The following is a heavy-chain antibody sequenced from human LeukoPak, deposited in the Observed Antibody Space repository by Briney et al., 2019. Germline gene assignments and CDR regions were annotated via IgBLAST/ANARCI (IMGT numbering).Heavy chain of an antibody. D-gene: IGHD3-22*01. V-gene: IGHV4-59*01. CDR2: IYYSGST. CDR1: GASISSYY. Sequence: SETLSLTCTVSGASISSYYWSWIRQPPGKGLEWIGYIYYSGSTNYNPSLESRVTISVDTPKNQFSLKLSSVTAADTAVYYCARGDSSALPIDFWGQGTLVTVSS. J-gene: IGHJ4*02. CDR3: ARGDSSALPIDF.